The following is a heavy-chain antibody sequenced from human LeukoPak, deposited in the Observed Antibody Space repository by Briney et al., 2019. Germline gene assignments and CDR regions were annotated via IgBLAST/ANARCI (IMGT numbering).Heavy chain of an antibody. Sequence: PSQTLSLTCTVSGGSISSGSYYWSWIRQPAGKGLEWIGRIYTSGSTNYNPSLKSRVTISVDTTKNQFSLKLSSVTAADTAVYYCAREVYCSSTSWYIGGGVVYWGQGTLVTVSS. V-gene: IGHV4-61*02. CDR3: AREVYCSSTSWYIGGGVVY. D-gene: IGHD2-2*02. J-gene: IGHJ4*02. CDR2: IYTSGST. CDR1: GGSISSGSYY.